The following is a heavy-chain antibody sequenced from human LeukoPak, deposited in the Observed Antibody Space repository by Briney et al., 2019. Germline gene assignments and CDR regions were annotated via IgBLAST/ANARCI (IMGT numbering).Heavy chain of an antibody. Sequence: GGSLRLSRAASGFTFSSYAMSWVRQAPGKGLEWVSAIRGSGDFTYYADSVKGRFTISRDNSKNTLYLQMNSLRAEDTAVFYCAKVRGYSYANEYHFDHWGQGTLVTVSS. V-gene: IGHV3-23*01. CDR2: IRGSGDFT. J-gene: IGHJ4*02. D-gene: IGHD5-18*01. CDR3: AKVRGYSYANEYHFDH. CDR1: GFTFSSYA.